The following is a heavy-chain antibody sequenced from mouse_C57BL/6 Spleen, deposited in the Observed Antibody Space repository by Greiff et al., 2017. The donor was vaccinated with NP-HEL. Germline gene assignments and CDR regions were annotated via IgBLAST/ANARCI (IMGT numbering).Heavy chain of an antibody. D-gene: IGHD3-1*01. J-gene: IGHJ4*01. Sequence: VQVVESGAELVKPGASVKLSCKASGYTFTEYTIHWVKQRSGQGLEWIGWFYPGSGSIKYNEKFKDKATLTADKSSSTVYMELSRLTSEDSAVYFCARHEDLHSSAYAMDYWGQGTSVTVSS. V-gene: IGHV1-62-2*01. CDR1: GYTFTEYT. CDR3: ARHEDLHSSAYAMDY. CDR2: FYPGSGSI.